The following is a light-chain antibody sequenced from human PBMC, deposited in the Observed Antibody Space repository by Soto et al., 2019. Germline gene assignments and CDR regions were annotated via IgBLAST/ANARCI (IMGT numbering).Light chain of an antibody. V-gene: IGKV3-11*01. CDR1: QRVSSY. Sequence: VLPQCPGTLSLPPGQRATRSCRASQRVSSYLAWYQQKPGQAPRLLIYDASNRATGIPARFSGSGSGTDFTLTISSLEPEDFAVYYCQQRSNWPPAWTFGQGTKVDIK. CDR2: DAS. CDR3: QQRSNWPPAWT. J-gene: IGKJ1*01.